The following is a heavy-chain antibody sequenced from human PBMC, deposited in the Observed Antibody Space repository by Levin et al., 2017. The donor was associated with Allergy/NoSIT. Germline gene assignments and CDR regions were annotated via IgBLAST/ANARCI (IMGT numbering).Heavy chain of an antibody. V-gene: IGHV4-34*01. J-gene: IGHJ6*03. CDR3: ARIKRFVVVPAAKGGEHYYYMDV. CDR1: GGSFSGYY. Sequence: SETLSLTCAVYGGSFSGYYWSWIRQPPGKGLEWIGEINHSGSTNYNPSLKSRVTISVDTSKNQFSLKLSSVTAADTAVYYCARIKRFVVVPAAKGGEHYYYMDVWGKGTTVTVAS. CDR2: INHSGST. D-gene: IGHD2-2*01.